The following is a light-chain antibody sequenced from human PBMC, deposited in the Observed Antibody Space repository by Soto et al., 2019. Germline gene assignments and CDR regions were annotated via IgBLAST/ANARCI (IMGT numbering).Light chain of an antibody. Sequence: QSVLTQPPSASGSPGQSVTISCTGTSSDVGGYNYVSWYQQYPGKVPKLMIYEVNKRPSGVPDRFSGSKSGNTASLTVSGLQAEDEADYYCCSYAGSYTWVFGGGTKLTVL. CDR2: EVN. CDR1: SSDVGGYNY. V-gene: IGLV2-8*01. CDR3: CSYAGSYTWV. J-gene: IGLJ3*02.